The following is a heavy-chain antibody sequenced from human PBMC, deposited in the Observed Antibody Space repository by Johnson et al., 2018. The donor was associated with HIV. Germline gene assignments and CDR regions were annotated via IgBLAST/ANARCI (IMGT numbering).Heavy chain of an antibody. J-gene: IGHJ3*02. Sequence: QLVESGGGVVQPGRSLRLSCAASGFTFGDYVMHWVRQAPGKGLEWVSGISWNSGRIGYADSVKGRFTISRDNAKNSLYLQMNSLRAEDTALYYCAKEEAAGPYDAFDIWGQGTMVTVSS. D-gene: IGHD6-13*01. V-gene: IGHV3-9*01. CDR2: ISWNSGRI. CDR3: AKEEAAGPYDAFDI. CDR1: GFTFGDYV.